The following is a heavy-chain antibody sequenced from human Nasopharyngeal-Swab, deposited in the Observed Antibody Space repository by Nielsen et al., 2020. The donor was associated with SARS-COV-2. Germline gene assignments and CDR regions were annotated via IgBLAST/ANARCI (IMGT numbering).Heavy chain of an antibody. Sequence: GASLKISCKGSGYSFTSYWIAWVRQMPGKGLEWMGIIYPRDSDTRYSPSFQGQVTISADKSISTAYLQWSSLKASDTAMYYCVRPEGVATNSKYYFQYGMDVWGQGTTVTVSS. CDR1: GYSFTSYW. D-gene: IGHD5-12*01. CDR2: IYPRDSDT. CDR3: VRPEGVATNSKYYFQYGMDV. V-gene: IGHV5-51*01. J-gene: IGHJ6*02.